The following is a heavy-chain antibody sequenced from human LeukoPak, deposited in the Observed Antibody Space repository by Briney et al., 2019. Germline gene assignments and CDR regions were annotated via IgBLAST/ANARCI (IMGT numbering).Heavy chain of an antibody. CDR2: IIPIFGTA. CDR3: ARAGTDADYFDY. V-gene: IGHV1-69*05. D-gene: IGHD1-1*01. Sequence: GASAKVSCKASGDTFSSYAISWVRQAPGQGLEWMGGIIPIFGTANYAQKFQGRVTITTDESTSTAYMELSSLRSEDTAVYYCARAGTDADYFDYWGQGTLVTVSS. J-gene: IGHJ4*02. CDR1: GDTFSSYA.